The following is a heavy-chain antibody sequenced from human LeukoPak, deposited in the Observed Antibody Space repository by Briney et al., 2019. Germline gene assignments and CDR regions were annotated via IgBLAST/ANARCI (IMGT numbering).Heavy chain of an antibody. J-gene: IGHJ4*02. D-gene: IGHD5-18*01. V-gene: IGHV3-30*02. CDR1: GFTFSSYG. CDR2: IRYDGSNK. Sequence: PGGSLRLSCAASGFTFSSYGMHWVRQAPGKGLEWVAFIRYDGSNKYYADSVKGRFTISRDNSKNTLYLQMNSLRAEDTAVYYCATRGNSYGYPRPVDYWGQGTLVTVSS. CDR3: ATRGNSYGYPRPVDY.